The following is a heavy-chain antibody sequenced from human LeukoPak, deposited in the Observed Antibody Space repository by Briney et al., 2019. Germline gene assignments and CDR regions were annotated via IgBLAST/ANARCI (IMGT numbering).Heavy chain of an antibody. J-gene: IGHJ4*02. D-gene: IGHD5-12*01. Sequence: GESLKISCQGSGYSFATYWIAWVRQVPGKDLEWMGIIYPGDSDTRYSPSFRGQVTISADKSITTAYLLWTSLKASDTAMYYCARQGYSGYIYDYWGQGTLVTVSS. CDR2: IYPGDSDT. CDR1: GYSFATYW. CDR3: ARQGYSGYIYDY. V-gene: IGHV5-51*01.